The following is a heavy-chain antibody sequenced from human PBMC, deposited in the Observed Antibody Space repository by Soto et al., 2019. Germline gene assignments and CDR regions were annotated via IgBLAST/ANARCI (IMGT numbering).Heavy chain of an antibody. V-gene: IGHV4-61*01. J-gene: IGHJ6*02. CDR2: INHSGST. CDR3: ARGEVKGLAVKYYYYYYGMDV. Sequence: QVQLQESGPGLVKPSETLSLTCTVSGGSVSSGSYYWSWIRQPPGKGLEWIGEINHSGSTNYNPSLKSRVTISVDTSKNQFSLKLSSVTAADTAVYYCARGEVKGLAVKYYYYYYGMDVWGQGTTVTVSS. CDR1: GGSVSSGSYY.